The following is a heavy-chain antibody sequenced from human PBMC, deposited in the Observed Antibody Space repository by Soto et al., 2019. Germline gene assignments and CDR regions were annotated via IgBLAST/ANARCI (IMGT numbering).Heavy chain of an antibody. CDR1: GFTFSSYA. D-gene: IGHD2-2*01. Sequence: GGSLRLSCAASGFTFSSYAMSWVRQAPGKGLEWVSAVSGSDTGTYYADSVRGRFAISRDNSKNTLYLQMNSLRAEDTAVYYCAKTVVVPAAMYYFDYWGQGTLVTVSS. CDR3: AKTVVVPAAMYYFDY. CDR2: VSGSDTGT. J-gene: IGHJ4*02. V-gene: IGHV3-23*01.